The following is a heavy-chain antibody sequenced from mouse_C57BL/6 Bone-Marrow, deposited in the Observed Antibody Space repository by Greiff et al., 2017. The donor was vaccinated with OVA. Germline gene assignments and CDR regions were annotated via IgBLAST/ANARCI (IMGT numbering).Heavy chain of an antibody. Sequence: VQLQQPGAELVKPGASVKVSCKASGYTFTSYWMHWVKQRPGQGLEWIGRIHPSDSDTNYNQQFKGKATLTVDKSSSTAYMQLSSLTSEDAAIYYCAIELYPYWYFDVWGTGTTVTVSS. CDR1: GYTFTSYW. J-gene: IGHJ1*03. V-gene: IGHV1-74*01. D-gene: IGHD1-1*01. CDR3: AIELYPYWYFDV. CDR2: IHPSDSDT.